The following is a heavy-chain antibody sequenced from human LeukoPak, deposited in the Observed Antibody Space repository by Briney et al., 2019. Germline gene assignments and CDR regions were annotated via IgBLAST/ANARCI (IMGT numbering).Heavy chain of an antibody. Sequence: ASVTVSCKTSGYTITDYYIHWVRQAPGQGLEWMGWIHPNSGATNYAQKFQGRVTMTRDTSISTAYMELSRLRYDDTAVFYCAGARLRTGSFDYWGQGTLVTVSS. CDR1: GYTITDYY. CDR3: AGARLRTGSFDY. J-gene: IGHJ4*02. V-gene: IGHV1-2*02. CDR2: IHPNSGAT. D-gene: IGHD3-10*01.